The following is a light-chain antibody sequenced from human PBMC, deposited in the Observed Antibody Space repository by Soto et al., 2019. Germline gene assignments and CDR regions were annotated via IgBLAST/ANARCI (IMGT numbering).Light chain of an antibody. Sequence: EILMTQSPATLSVSPGERATLSWRASQSVSIKLAWYQQRPGQAPRLLIYDTSTRATGIPASFSGSGSGTEFTLTISSLKPQDFAVYYCQQYNNWHTITFGHGTRLEIK. CDR3: QQYNNWHTIT. V-gene: IGKV3-15*01. J-gene: IGKJ5*01. CDR2: DTS. CDR1: QSVSIK.